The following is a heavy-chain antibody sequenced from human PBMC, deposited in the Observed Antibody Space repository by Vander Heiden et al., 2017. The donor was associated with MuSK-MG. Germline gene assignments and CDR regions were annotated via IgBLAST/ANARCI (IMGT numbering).Heavy chain of an antibody. J-gene: IGHJ4*02. Sequence: EVQLVESGGGLVQPGRSLRLSWAASGFTFDDYAMHWVRQAPGKGLEWVSGISWNSGSIGYADSVKGRFTISRDNAKNSLYLQMNSLRAEDMALYYCAKGSYGDYTYYFDYWGQGTLVTVSS. CDR3: AKGSYGDYTYYFDY. CDR2: ISWNSGSI. CDR1: GFTFDDYA. D-gene: IGHD4-17*01. V-gene: IGHV3-9*03.